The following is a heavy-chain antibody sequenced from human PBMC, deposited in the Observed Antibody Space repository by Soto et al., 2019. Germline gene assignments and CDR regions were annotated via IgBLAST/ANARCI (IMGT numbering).Heavy chain of an antibody. CDR2: ISGSGGST. CDR1: GVTFGSYA. Sequence: PGGSLRLSCAASGVTFGSYAMSWVRQAPGKGVEWVSAISGSGGSTYYADSVKGRFTISRDNSKNTLYLQMNSLRAEDTAVYYCAKAHHPVYAIPSAGGTHVRRHGTPVTV. J-gene: IGHJ6*02. D-gene: IGHD2-8*01. V-gene: IGHV3-23*01. CDR3: AKAHHPVYAIPSAGGTHV.